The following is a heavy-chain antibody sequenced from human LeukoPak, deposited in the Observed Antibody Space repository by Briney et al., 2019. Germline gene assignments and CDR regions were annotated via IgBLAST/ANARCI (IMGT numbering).Heavy chain of an antibody. D-gene: IGHD2-2*01. CDR3: AIGGDSSTSCYRCFNY. J-gene: IGHJ4*02. CDR1: GYSFTNYW. CDR2: IYPGDSDT. Sequence: GESLQISCEGSGYSFTNYWIGWVRQMPGKGLEWMGVIYPGDSDTRYSPSFQGQVTISADKSIGTAYLQWSSLKASDTAMYYCAIGGDSSTSCYRCFNYWGQGTQVTVSS. V-gene: IGHV5-51*01.